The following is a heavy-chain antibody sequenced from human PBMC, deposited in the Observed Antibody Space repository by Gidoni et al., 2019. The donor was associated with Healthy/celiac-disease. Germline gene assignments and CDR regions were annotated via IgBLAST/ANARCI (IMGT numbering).Heavy chain of an antibody. J-gene: IGHJ4*02. CDR2: IYYSGST. CDR3: ASAKTYYYDSSGYFHY. Sequence: QVQLQESGPGLVKPPQTLSLTCTFSVGSISSVGYYWSWIRQHPGKGLAWIGYIYYSGSTYYNPSLKSRVTISVDTSKNQFSLKLSSGTAADTAVYYCASAKTYYYDSSGYFHYWGQGTLVTVSS. D-gene: IGHD3-22*01. CDR1: VGSISSVGYY. V-gene: IGHV4-31*03.